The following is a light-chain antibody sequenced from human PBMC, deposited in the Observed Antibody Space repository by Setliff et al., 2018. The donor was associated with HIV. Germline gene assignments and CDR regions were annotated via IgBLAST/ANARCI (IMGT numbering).Light chain of an antibody. Sequence: QSVLPQPASVSGSPGQSITVSCTGTNSDIGSYNFVSWYQQHPGKAPKLMIFDVNKRPSGVSDRFSGSKSGNTASLTISGLQAEDEADYYCCSYTTGLTYVFGTGTKVTVL. CDR1: NSDIGSYNF. CDR2: DVN. V-gene: IGLV2-14*03. J-gene: IGLJ1*01. CDR3: CSYTTGLTYV.